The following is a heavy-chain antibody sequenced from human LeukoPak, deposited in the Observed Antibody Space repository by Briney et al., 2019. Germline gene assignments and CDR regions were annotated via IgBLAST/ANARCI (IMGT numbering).Heavy chain of an antibody. CDR1: GYTFSSYG. CDR3: ARVYLGITMIVVVMGDY. V-gene: IGHV1-18*01. CDR2: ISVYNGNT. Sequence: GATVKVSCKASGYTFSSYGISWVRQAPGQGLEWMGWISVYNGNTNYAQKLQGRVTMTTDTSTSTAYMELRSLRSDDTALYYRARVYLGITMIVVVMGDYWGQGTLVTVSS. D-gene: IGHD3-22*01. J-gene: IGHJ4*02.